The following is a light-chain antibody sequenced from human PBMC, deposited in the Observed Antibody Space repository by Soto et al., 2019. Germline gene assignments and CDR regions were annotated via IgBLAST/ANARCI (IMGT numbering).Light chain of an antibody. J-gene: IGKJ2*01. CDR3: RKRRQAPRS. V-gene: IGKV2-28*01. CDR2: LGS. Sequence: EIVMTQSPLSLPVTPGEPASISCRSSQSLLHSNGYNYLDWYLQKPGQSPHLLLYLGSNRAFVVPDRFTGSGSGKVFTLTLSRVEAEVVGVFYCRKRRQAPRSFGQGTKLEIK. CDR1: QSLLHSNGYNY.